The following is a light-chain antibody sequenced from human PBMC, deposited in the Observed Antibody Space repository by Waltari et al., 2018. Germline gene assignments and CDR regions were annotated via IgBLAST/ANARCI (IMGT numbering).Light chain of an antibody. V-gene: IGKV1-5*03. Sequence: GDRVTITCRASQSINNWLAWYQQKPGKAPNVLIYKTSLLESGVPSRFSGGGSGTEFTLTISSLQPDDSATYFCQQYDSYPVTFGGGTKVQIK. J-gene: IGKJ4*01. CDR1: QSINNW. CDR3: QQYDSYPVT. CDR2: KTS.